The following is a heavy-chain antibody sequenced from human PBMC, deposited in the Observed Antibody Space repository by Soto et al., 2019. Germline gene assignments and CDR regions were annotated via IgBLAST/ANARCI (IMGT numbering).Heavy chain of an antibody. J-gene: IGHJ6*02. Sequence: QVQLVQSGAEVKKPGASVKVSCKASGYTFTSYGISWVRQAPGQGLEWMGWISAYNGNTNYAQKLQGRVTMTTDTSTSTAYMELRSLRSDDTAVYYCARDTTCEQWLPYYYYGMDVWGQGTTVTVSS. D-gene: IGHD6-19*01. CDR3: ARDTTCEQWLPYYYYGMDV. CDR2: ISAYNGNT. CDR1: GYTFTSYG. V-gene: IGHV1-18*04.